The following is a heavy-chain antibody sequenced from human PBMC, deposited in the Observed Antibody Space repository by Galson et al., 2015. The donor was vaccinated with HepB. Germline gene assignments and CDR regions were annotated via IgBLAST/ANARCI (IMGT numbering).Heavy chain of an antibody. CDR1: GFTFSSYA. J-gene: IGHJ3*02. Sequence: SLRLSCAASGFTFSSYAMSWVRQAPGKGLEWVSAISGSGGSTYYADSVKGRFTISRDNSKNTLYPQMNSLRAEDTAVYYCAKDRSAVFGVTGDDAFDIWGQGTMVTVSS. V-gene: IGHV3-23*01. CDR3: AKDRSAVFGVTGDDAFDI. D-gene: IGHD7-27*01. CDR2: ISGSGGST.